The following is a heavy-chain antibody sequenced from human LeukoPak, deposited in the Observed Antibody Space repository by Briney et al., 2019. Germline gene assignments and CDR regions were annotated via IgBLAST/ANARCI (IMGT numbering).Heavy chain of an antibody. Sequence: SETLSLTCTVSGDSISSYYWNWIRQTPGKGREWIGYIYYSGSTNYNPSLKSRVTISVDTSKNQFSLKLSSVTAADTTVYYCARGSMVRCLDVWGQGTTVTVSS. V-gene: IGHV4-59*08. J-gene: IGHJ6*02. CDR1: GDSISSYY. CDR2: IYYSGST. D-gene: IGHD3-10*01. CDR3: ARGSMVRCLDV.